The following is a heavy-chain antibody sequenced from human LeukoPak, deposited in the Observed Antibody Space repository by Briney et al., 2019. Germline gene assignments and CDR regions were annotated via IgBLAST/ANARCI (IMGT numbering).Heavy chain of an antibody. CDR2: ISSSSSYI. CDR1: GFTFSSYS. J-gene: IGHJ4*02. V-gene: IGHV3-21*01. Sequence: KPGGSLRLSCAASGFTFSSYSMNWVRQAPGKGLEWVSSISSSSSYIYYADSVKGRFTISRDNAKNSLYLQMNSLRAEDTAVYYCARVLYCSGGSCYSNLFDYWGQGTLVTVSS. D-gene: IGHD2-15*01. CDR3: ARVLYCSGGSCYSNLFDY.